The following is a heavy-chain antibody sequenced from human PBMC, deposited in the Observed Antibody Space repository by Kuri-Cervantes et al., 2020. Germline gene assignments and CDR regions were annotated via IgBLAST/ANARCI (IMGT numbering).Heavy chain of an antibody. Sequence: SQTLSLTCAVYGGSFSGYYWSWIRQPPGKGLEWIGEINHSGNTNYNPSLKSRVTISVDTSKNQFSLKLSSVTAADTAVYYCARASEELVDWFDPWGQGTLVTVSS. V-gene: IGHV4-34*01. CDR1: GGSFSGYY. CDR2: INHSGNT. J-gene: IGHJ5*02. CDR3: ARASEELVDWFDP. D-gene: IGHD6-13*01.